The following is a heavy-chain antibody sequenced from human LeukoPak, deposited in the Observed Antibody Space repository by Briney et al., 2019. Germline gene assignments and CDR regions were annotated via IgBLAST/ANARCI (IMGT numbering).Heavy chain of an antibody. D-gene: IGHD6-13*01. CDR3: ARDSYSSSWFGYNWFDP. CDR2: INPNSGGT. Sequence: GESLKISCEGSGYTFTGYYMHWVRQAPGQGLEWMGWINPNSGGTNYAQKFQGRVTMTRDTSISTAYMELSRLRSDDTAVYYCARDSYSSSWFGYNWFDPWGQGTLVTVSS. CDR1: GYTFTGYY. J-gene: IGHJ5*02. V-gene: IGHV1-2*02.